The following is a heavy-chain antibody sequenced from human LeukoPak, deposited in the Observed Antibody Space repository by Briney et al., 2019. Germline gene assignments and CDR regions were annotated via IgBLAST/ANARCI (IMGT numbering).Heavy chain of an antibody. J-gene: IGHJ5*02. CDR1: GYSFINYY. D-gene: IGHD6-6*01. CDR2: MNPGSDYT. Sequence: GASVKVSCKASGYSFINYYIHWVRQAPGQGLEWMGVMNPGSDYTTYARKFQGRVTMTNDTSTSTVYMELSSLKSEDTAVYYCTEAASGSSSVNWFDPWGQGTLVTVSS. CDR3: TEAASGSSSVNWFDP. V-gene: IGHV1-46*01.